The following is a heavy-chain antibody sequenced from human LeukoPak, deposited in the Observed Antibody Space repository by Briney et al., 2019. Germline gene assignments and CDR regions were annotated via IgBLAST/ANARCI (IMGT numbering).Heavy chain of an antibody. CDR2: ISAYNGNT. V-gene: IGHV1-18*01. J-gene: IGHJ5*02. CDR3: ARDPDNNWFDP. Sequence: AAVKVSCKASGYTFTSYGISWVRQAPGQGLEWMGWISAYNGNTNYAQKLQGRVTMTTDTSTSTAYMELRSLRSADTAVYYCARDPDNNWFDPWGQGTLVTVSS. CDR1: GYTFTSYG.